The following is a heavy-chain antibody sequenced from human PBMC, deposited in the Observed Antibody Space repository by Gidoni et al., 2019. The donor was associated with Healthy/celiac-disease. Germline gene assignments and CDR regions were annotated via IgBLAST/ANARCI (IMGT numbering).Heavy chain of an antibody. CDR3: AKPRTTVTSDY. V-gene: IGHV3-23*01. D-gene: IGHD4-4*01. Sequence: EVQLLEAGGGLVQPVGYLRLSCAASGFTFSSYAMSWVRQAPGKWLEWVSAISGSGGSTYYADSVKGRFTSSRDNSKNTLYLQMNSLSAEDTAVYYCAKPRTTVTSDYWGQGTLVTVSS. J-gene: IGHJ4*02. CDR2: ISGSGGST. CDR1: GFTFSSYA.